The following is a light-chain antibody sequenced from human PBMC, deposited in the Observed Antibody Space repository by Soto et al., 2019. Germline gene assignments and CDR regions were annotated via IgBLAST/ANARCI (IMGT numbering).Light chain of an antibody. CDR3: QQYINWPPAYT. Sequence: EIVMTQSPATLSVSPGERATLSCRASQSVSINLAWYQQKPGQAPRLLIYGASTRATGVPARFSGSGSGTEFILPISRLQSEDFAVYYCQQYINWPPAYTFGQGTKLAIK. J-gene: IGKJ2*01. CDR2: GAS. V-gene: IGKV3-15*01. CDR1: QSVSIN.